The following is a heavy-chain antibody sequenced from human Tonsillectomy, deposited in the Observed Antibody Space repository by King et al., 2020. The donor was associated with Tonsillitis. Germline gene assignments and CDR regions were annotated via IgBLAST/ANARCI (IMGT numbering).Heavy chain of an antibody. J-gene: IGHJ4*02. CDR1: GFTVSGDY. Sequence: VQLVESGGGLVQPGGSLRLSCAASGFTVSGDYMSWVRQAPGKGLEWVSVIYSGGRTLYADSVKGRFTISRDNSKNTLYLQMNSLRAEDTAVYFWARRSGYPTHFDYWGQGTLVTVSS. D-gene: IGHD5-12*01. CDR3: ARRSGYPTHFDY. CDR2: IYSGGRT. V-gene: IGHV3-66*04.